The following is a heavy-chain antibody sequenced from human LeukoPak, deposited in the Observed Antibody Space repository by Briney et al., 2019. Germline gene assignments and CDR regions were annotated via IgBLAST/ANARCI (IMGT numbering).Heavy chain of an antibody. V-gene: IGHV3-21*04. CDR2: ISSSSSYI. J-gene: IGHJ4*02. D-gene: IGHD5-18*01. CDR3: AKDSEYSYGYINY. CDR1: GFTFSSYS. Sequence: GGSLRLSCAASGFTFSSYSMNWVRQAPGKGLEWVSSISSSSSYIYYADSVKGRFTISRDISKNTLYLQMNSLRAEDTAVYYCAKDSEYSYGYINYWGQGTLVTVSS.